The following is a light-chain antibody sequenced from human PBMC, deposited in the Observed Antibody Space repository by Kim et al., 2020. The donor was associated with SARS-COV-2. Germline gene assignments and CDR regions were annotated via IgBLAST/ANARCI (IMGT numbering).Light chain of an antibody. CDR2: GAS. Sequence: EIVLTQSPGTMSLSPGERATLSCRASQSINSNYLAWYQQKPGQAPRLLIYGASSRATDITDRFSGSGSGTDFTLTISRLEPEDFAVYYCQQYGSSPWTFGQGTKVDIK. CDR1: QSINSNY. V-gene: IGKV3-20*01. J-gene: IGKJ1*01. CDR3: QQYGSSPWT.